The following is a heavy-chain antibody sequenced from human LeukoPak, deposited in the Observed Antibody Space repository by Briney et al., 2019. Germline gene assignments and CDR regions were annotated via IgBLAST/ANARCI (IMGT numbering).Heavy chain of an antibody. Sequence: TSETLSLTCAVFGGSFSGYYWSWIRQPPGKGLEWIGEINHSGSTNYNPSLKSRVTISVDTSNNQFFLKLSSVTAADTAVYYCARAHPYYDILTGHYNRRIYYFDYWGQGTLVTVSS. J-gene: IGHJ4*02. CDR3: ARAHPYYDILTGHYNRRIYYFDY. V-gene: IGHV4-34*01. CDR1: GGSFSGYY. D-gene: IGHD3-9*01. CDR2: INHSGST.